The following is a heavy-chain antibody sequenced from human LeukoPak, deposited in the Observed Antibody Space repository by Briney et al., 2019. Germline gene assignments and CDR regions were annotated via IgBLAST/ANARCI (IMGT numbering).Heavy chain of an antibody. CDR1: GFAVRSYA. D-gene: IGHD3-3*01. V-gene: IGHV3-23*01. J-gene: IGHJ4*02. CDR3: AKSAGVATIYFDS. Sequence: GGSLRLSCTASGFAVRSYAMAWVRQSPGKGLEGVAAIGSDGDRVHEDSVKGRFTISRDNSKSTLYLQMDNLRAEDTAVYFCAKSAGVATIYFDSWGQGALVTVSS. CDR2: IGSDGDR.